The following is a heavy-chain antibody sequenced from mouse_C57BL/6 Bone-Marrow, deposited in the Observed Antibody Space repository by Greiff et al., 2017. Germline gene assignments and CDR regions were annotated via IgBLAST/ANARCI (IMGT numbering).Heavy chain of an antibody. CDR2: ISPRSGNT. V-gene: IGHV1-81*01. CDR1: GYTFTSYG. CDR3: ARDAYHSNQWAMDY. Sequence: VQLQQSGAELARPGASVKLSCKASGYTFTSYGISWVKQRTGQGLEWIGEISPRSGNTYYNEKFKGKATLTSDKSSSTAYMELRSLTSEDSAVYFCARDAYHSNQWAMDYWGQGTSVTVSS. D-gene: IGHD2-5*01. J-gene: IGHJ4*01.